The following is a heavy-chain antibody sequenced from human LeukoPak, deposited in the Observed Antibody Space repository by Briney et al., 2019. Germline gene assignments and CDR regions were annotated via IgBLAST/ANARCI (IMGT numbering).Heavy chain of an antibody. V-gene: IGHV1-18*01. CDR3: ARDSGYQSDAFDF. J-gene: IGHJ3*01. D-gene: IGHD2-2*01. Sequence: PSVKVSCKASGYSFMKYGISWVRQAPGQGLEWMGWISAYTRNTDHAQKFQGRVTMTTDTSATTAYMELRSLRSDDTAVYYCARDSGYQSDAFDFWGQGTMVIVSS. CDR1: GYSFMKYG. CDR2: ISAYTRNT.